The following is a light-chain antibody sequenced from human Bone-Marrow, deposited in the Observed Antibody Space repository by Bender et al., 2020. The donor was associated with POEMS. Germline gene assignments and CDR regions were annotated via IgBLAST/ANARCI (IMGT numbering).Light chain of an antibody. CDR1: ALAKQY. V-gene: IGLV3-25*02. J-gene: IGLJ3*02. Sequence: SFELTQPPSVSVSPGQTARITCSGDALAKQYSYWYQQKAGQAPVLVIYKDNKRPSGVPDRFSGSKSGTSASLAITGLQSDDEAIYFCVAWDASLNGWVFGGGTKLTVL. CDR2: KDN. CDR3: VAWDASLNGWV.